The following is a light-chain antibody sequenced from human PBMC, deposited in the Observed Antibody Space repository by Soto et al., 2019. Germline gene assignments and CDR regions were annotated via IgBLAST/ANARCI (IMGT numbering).Light chain of an antibody. CDR2: RAS. CDR1: QSLTTD. Sequence: EIVVTQSPATLSVSPGEGATFSCRTSQSLTTDLAWYQQRPGQTPRLLIYRASTRATGIPARFSGSGSGTEFTLTISSLQSEDFAVYYCQQYSDWPWTFGQGTKVDIK. J-gene: IGKJ1*01. V-gene: IGKV3-15*01. CDR3: QQYSDWPWT.